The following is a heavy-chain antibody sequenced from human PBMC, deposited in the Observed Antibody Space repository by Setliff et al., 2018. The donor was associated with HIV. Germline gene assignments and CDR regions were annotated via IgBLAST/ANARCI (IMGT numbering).Heavy chain of an antibody. V-gene: IGHV1-69-2*01. Sequence: SCQASGYTFTDYFVHWARQAPGKGLEWMGRVDPENHQTLYAEKLQGRVTITADTSTDTAYVELSSLGSEDTAVYYCAIGYSHGPNYWGQGTLVTVSS. J-gene: IGHJ4*02. CDR1: GYTFTDYF. CDR2: VDPENHQT. D-gene: IGHD5-18*01. CDR3: AIGYSHGPNY.